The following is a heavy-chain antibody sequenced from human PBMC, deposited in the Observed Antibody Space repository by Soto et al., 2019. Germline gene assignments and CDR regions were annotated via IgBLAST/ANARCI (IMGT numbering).Heavy chain of an antibody. CDR3: ASSSWGVEPRDGGGY. J-gene: IGHJ4*02. CDR1: GFTVSSNY. Sequence: EVQLVESGGGLVQPGGSLRLSCAASGFTVSSNYMSWVRQAPGKGLEWVSVIYSGGSTYYADSVKGRFTISRHNSKNTLYLQMNSLRAEDTAVYYCASSSWGVEPRDGGGYWGQGTLVTVSS. CDR2: IYSGGST. V-gene: IGHV3-53*04. D-gene: IGHD1-1*01.